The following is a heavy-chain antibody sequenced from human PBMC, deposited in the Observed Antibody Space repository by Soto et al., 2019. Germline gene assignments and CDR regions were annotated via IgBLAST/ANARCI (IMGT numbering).Heavy chain of an antibody. D-gene: IGHD3-10*01. CDR2: IYYSGSI. V-gene: IGHV4-31*01. CDR1: GGSISSGGYY. CDR3: AIYLRFRAFYGMDV. Sequence: QVQLQESGPGLVKPSQTLSLTCTVSGGSISSGGYYWSWIRQHPGKGLEWIGYIYYSGSIYYNPPLKSLVTISVDTSKNQFSLKLSSVTAADTAVYYCAIYLRFRAFYGMDVWGQGTTVTVSS. J-gene: IGHJ6*02.